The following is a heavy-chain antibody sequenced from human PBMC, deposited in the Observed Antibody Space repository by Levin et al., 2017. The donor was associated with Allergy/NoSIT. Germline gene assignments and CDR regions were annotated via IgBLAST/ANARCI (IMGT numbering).Heavy chain of an antibody. CDR1: GFTVSSNY. D-gene: IGHD3-9*01. Sequence: LSLTCAASGFTVSSNYMSWVRQAPGKGLEWVSVIYSGGSTYYADSVKGRFTISRDNSKNTLYLQMNSLRADDTAVYYCARGGRYYDVLTGYYNPVDSWGQGTLVTVSS. V-gene: IGHV3-66*01. CDR3: ARGGRYYDVLTGYYNPVDS. J-gene: IGHJ4*02. CDR2: IYSGGST.